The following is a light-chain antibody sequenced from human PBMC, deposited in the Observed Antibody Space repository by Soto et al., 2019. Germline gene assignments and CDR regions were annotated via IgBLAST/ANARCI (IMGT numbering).Light chain of an antibody. CDR3: CSYAGSYTFGV. J-gene: IGLJ1*01. CDR2: DVS. CDR1: SSDVGGYNY. V-gene: IGLV2-11*01. Sequence: QSVLTQPRSVSGSPGQSVTISCTGTSSDVGGYNYVSWYQQHPGKAPKLMIYDVSKRPSGVPDRFSGSKSSNTASLTISGLQAEDEADYYCCSYAGSYTFGVFGTGTKVTVL.